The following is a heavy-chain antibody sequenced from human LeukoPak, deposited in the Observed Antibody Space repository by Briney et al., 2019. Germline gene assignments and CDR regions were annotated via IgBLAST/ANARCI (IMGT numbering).Heavy chain of an antibody. CDR3: AGGADNFWSSYAFDY. Sequence: PGGSLRLSCAASGCIFSNYWMTWVRQAPGKGLEWVANIKEDGSEKYYVDSVKGRFTISRDNAKNSLYLRINSLRAGDTALYYCAGGADNFWSSYAFDYWGQGALVTVSS. CDR2: IKEDGSEK. V-gene: IGHV3-7*01. D-gene: IGHD3-3*01. CDR1: GCIFSNYW. J-gene: IGHJ4*02.